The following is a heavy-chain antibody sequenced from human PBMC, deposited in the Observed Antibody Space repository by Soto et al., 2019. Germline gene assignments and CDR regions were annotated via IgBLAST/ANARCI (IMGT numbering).Heavy chain of an antibody. V-gene: IGHV1-18*01. Sequence: QVRLVQSGAEVKKPGASVKVSCKASGYTFTSYGISWVRQAPGQGLEWMGWISAYNGNTNYAQKIQGRGTMPTDTSASTTYMERRSLRSDDTAVYYWARDGGDPGYSSSWPYGDYWGQGTLVTVSS. CDR3: ARDGGDPGYSSSWPYGDY. D-gene: IGHD6-13*01. CDR1: GYTFTSYG. CDR2: ISAYNGNT. J-gene: IGHJ4*02.